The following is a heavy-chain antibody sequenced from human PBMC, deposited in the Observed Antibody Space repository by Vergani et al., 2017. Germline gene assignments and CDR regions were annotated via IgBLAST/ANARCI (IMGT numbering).Heavy chain of an antibody. CDR2: LCPSGST. V-gene: IGHV4-4*07. Sequence: QVQMQESGPGLVKTSETLSLTCSASGAPISYWCWSWLRQPAGKGLEWIGRLCPSGSTNYKPSLKSRVTMSIDTSKNQFSLKLTSVTAADTAVYYCARAITIFGVVIVSRNRGWFDPWGQGTLVTVSS. CDR3: ARAITIFGVVIVSRNRGWFDP. CDR1: GAPISYWC. J-gene: IGHJ5*02. D-gene: IGHD3-3*01.